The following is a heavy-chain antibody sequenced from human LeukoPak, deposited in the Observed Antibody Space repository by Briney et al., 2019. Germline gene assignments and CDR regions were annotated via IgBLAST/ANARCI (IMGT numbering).Heavy chain of an antibody. CDR2: IYYSGST. V-gene: IGHV4-30-4*01. Sequence: SQTLSLTCTVSGGSISSGDYYWSWISQPPGKGLEWIGYIYYSGSTYYNPSLKSRVTISVDTSKNQFSLKLSSVTAADTAVYYCARDGDYHHMFSYWGQGTLVNVSS. CDR1: GGSISSGDYY. CDR3: ARDGDYHHMFSY. D-gene: IGHD3-10*02. J-gene: IGHJ4*02.